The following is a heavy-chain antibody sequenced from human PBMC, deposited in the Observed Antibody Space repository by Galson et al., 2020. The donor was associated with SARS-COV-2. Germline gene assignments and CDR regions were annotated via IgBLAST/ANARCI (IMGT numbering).Heavy chain of an antibody. CDR2: INPNSGGT. Sequence: ASVKVSCKAAGYTFSGYYLHWVQQAPGQGLEWMGWINPNSGGTNYAQKFQGRVTMTRDTSISTAYMELSSLRSNDTAVYYCARPLPYYDSSGFYYWGQGTLVTVSS. CDR3: ARPLPYYDSSGFYY. V-gene: IGHV1-2*02. CDR1: GYTFSGYY. D-gene: IGHD3-22*01. J-gene: IGHJ4*02.